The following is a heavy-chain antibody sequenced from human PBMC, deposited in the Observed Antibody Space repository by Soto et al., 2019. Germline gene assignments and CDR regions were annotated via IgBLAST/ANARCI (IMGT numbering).Heavy chain of an antibody. CDR1: GGSISSSSYY. D-gene: IGHD6-25*01. Sequence: QLQLQESGPGLVKPSETLSLTCTVSGGSISSSSYYWGWIRQPPGKGLEWIGSIYYSGSTYYNPSLQRRVPISVDTSKYPCSLTLSSVTAADTAVYYCGQRPMRAGVDYWGQGTLVTVSP. J-gene: IGHJ4*02. CDR2: IYYSGST. CDR3: GQRPMRAGVDY. V-gene: IGHV4-39*01.